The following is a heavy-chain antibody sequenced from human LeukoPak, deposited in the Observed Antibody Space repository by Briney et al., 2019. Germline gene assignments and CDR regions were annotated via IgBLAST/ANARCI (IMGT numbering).Heavy chain of an antibody. J-gene: IGHJ4*02. D-gene: IGHD5-24*01. CDR2: LSDSGAST. CDR3: ARAPNRDGYSHIDF. Sequence: GGSLRLSCAASGFTFTNHAMAWVRLAPGRGLEWVSTLSDSGASTYYAASVKGRFTISRDNSRNTMYLQMDSLRADDTGVYFCARAPNRDGYSHIDFWGQGALVTVSS. CDR1: GFTFTNHA. V-gene: IGHV3-23*01.